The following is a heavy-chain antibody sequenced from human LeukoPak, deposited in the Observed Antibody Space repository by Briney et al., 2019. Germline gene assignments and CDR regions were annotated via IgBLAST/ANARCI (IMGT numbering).Heavy chain of an antibody. CDR3: AAGGSYQPFDY. Sequence: ASVKVSCKASGFTFTSYYMHWVRQAPGQGLEWMGIINPSGGSTSYAQKFQERVTITRDMSTSTAYMELSSLRSEDTAVYYCAAGGSYQPFDYWGQGTLVTVSS. D-gene: IGHD1-26*01. J-gene: IGHJ4*02. V-gene: IGHV1-46*01. CDR2: INPSGGST. CDR1: GFTFTSYY.